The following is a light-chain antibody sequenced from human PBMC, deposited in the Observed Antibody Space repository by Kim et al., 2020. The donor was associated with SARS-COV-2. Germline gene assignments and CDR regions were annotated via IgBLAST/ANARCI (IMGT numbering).Light chain of an antibody. CDR2: AAS. CDR1: QTINSY. CDR3: QQYYAYPPYT. Sequence: AIRMTQSPSSLPASTGDTVTITCRASQTINSYLAWYQQKPGKGPELLIYAASTLQTGVPSRFSGGGSGTQFTLTISGLQSGDFATYYCQQYYAYPPYTFGQGTKVDIK. V-gene: IGKV1-8*01. J-gene: IGKJ2*01.